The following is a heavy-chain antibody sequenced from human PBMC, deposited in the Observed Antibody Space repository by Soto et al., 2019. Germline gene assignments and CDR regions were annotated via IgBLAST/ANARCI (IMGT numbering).Heavy chain of an antibody. D-gene: IGHD3-10*01. CDR2: MNRAATST. Sequence: QLSESGGDLLQPGGSLTLSCAASGFILRTYPMTWVRQAPGRGLAWVSSMNRAATSTSYADSVKGRFTTSRDDSQNTLFLHINTLRPEDTAVYFCARGGADHYDYGMDVWGQGTTLIVSS. CDR1: GFILRTYP. J-gene: IGHJ6*02. CDR3: ARGGADHYDYGMDV. V-gene: IGHV3-23*05.